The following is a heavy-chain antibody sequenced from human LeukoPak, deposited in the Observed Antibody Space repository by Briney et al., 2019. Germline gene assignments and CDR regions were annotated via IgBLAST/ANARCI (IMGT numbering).Heavy chain of an antibody. J-gene: IGHJ5*02. V-gene: IGHV4-38-2*02. CDR2: IYHSGST. Sequence: SETLSLTCTVSGYSISSGYYWGWIRQPPGKGLEWIGSIYHSGSTYYNPSLKSRVTISVDTSKNQFSLKLSPVTAADTAVYYCARERGSITMVRGQGFDPWGQGTLVTVSS. CDR1: GYSISSGYY. CDR3: ARERGSITMVRGQGFDP. D-gene: IGHD3-10*01.